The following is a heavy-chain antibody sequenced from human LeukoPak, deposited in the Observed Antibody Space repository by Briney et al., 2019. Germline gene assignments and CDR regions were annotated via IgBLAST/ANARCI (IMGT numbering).Heavy chain of an antibody. CDR3: ARKYCSSTSCLFDY. Sequence: GGSLRLSCAASGFTFSSYEMNWVRQAPGKGLEWVSYISNSGSTIYYADSVKGRFTISRDNAKNSLYLQMNSLRAEDTAVYYCARKYCSSTSCLFDYWGQGTLFSVPS. CDR1: GFTFSSYE. CDR2: ISNSGSTI. J-gene: IGHJ4*02. D-gene: IGHD2-2*01. V-gene: IGHV3-48*03.